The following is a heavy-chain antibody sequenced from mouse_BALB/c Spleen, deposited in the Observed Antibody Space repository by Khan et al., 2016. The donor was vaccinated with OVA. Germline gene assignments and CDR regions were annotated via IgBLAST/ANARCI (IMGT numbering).Heavy chain of an antibody. J-gene: IGHJ2*01. V-gene: IGHV5-17*02. CDR2: ISSGSSSI. CDR3: ARDSNFDY. CDR1: GFTSSRFG. Sequence: EVELVEPGGGLVQPGGSRKLSCAASGFTSSRFGMHWVRQAPEKGLEWVAYISSGSSSIYYADTVKGRFTISRDNPKNTLILQMTSLRSEDTAMYYCARDSNFDYWGQGTTLTVSA.